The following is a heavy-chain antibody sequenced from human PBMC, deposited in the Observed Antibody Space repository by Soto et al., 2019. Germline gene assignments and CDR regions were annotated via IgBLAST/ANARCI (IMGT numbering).Heavy chain of an antibody. CDR3: ALTLGSSSWYVWLY. D-gene: IGHD6-13*01. CDR1: GGTFSSYA. V-gene: IGHV1-69*01. Sequence: QVQLVQSGAEVKKPGSSVKVSCKASGGTFSSYAISWVRQAPGQGLEWMGGIIPIFGTANYAQKFQGRVTITADESTSTAYMERSSLRSEDTAVYYCALTLGSSSWYVWLYWGQGTLVTVSS. J-gene: IGHJ4*02. CDR2: IIPIFGTA.